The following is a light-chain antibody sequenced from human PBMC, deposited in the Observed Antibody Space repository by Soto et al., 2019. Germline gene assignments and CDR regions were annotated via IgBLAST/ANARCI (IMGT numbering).Light chain of an antibody. Sequence: DIQMTQSPSSLSASVGDRVTITCRASQGIANFLAWWQQKPGKVPKLLIYVTSTLQSGVPSRFSGSGSDTDFNLTIGSVQPEDVATYYCQKCDSAPYTFGQGTKLEIK. CDR1: QGIANF. J-gene: IGKJ2*01. CDR2: VTS. V-gene: IGKV1-27*01. CDR3: QKCDSAPYT.